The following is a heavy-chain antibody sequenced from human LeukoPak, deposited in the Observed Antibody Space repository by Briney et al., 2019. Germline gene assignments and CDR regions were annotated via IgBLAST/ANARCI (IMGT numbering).Heavy chain of an antibody. CDR1: GFRFISYA. CDR3: AKAAYYYGMDV. J-gene: IGHJ6*02. V-gene: IGHV3-23*01. Sequence: PGGSLRLSCAASGFRFISYAMTWARQAPGKGLEWVSSISESGGSTYYADSVKGRFTISRDNSKNTLYLQMNSLRAEDTAVYYCAKAAYYYGMDVWGQGTTVTVSS. CDR2: ISESGGST.